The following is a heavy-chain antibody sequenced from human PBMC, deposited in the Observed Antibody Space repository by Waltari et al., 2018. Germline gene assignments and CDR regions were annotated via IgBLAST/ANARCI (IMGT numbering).Heavy chain of an antibody. CDR3: ARDPSFGDFEAYFDY. V-gene: IGHV3-74*01. CDR2: INSDGSKI. J-gene: IGHJ4*02. CDR1: GFSFSSYW. Sequence: EVQLAESGGGLVQPGGSLRLSCAVSGFSFSSYWMYWVRQSPGKGLVWGSQINSDGSKIDYADSVKGRFTISRDNTKNTLYLEMNSLRAEDTAVYYCARDPSFGDFEAYFDYWGQGTLVTVSS. D-gene: IGHD4-17*01.